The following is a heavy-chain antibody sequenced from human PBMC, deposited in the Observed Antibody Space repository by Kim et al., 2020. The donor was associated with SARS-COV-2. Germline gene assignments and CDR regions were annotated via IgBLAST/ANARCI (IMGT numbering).Heavy chain of an antibody. CDR2: ISYDGSNK. CDR3: AKSDGSGSYYAPMDV. Sequence: GGSLRLSCAASGFTFSSYGMHWVRQAPGKGLEWVAVISYDGSNKYYADSVKGRFTISRDNSKNTLYLQMNSLRAEDTAVYYCAKSDGSGSYYAPMDVWGQGTTVTVSS. D-gene: IGHD3-10*01. CDR1: GFTFSSYG. V-gene: IGHV3-30*18. J-gene: IGHJ6*02.